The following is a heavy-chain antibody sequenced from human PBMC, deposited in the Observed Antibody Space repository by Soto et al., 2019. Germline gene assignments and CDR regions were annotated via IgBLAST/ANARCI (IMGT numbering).Heavy chain of an antibody. V-gene: IGHV3-48*02. CDR1: GFSLSNYV. D-gene: IGHD3-22*01. Sequence: PGGSLRLSCGASGFSLSNYVVNWVRPAPGKGLEWISCIGSSSVTIIHADSMKGRFTTTRDNGKNSLFLQMNSLRDEDTAVYYCARVVVVIPPGYYYAMDVWGQGTTVTVSS. CDR2: IGSSSVTI. CDR3: ARVVVVIPPGYYYAMDV. J-gene: IGHJ6*02.